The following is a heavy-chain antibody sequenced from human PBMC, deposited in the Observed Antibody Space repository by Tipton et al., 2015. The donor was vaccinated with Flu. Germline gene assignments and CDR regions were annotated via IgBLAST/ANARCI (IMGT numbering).Heavy chain of an antibody. CDR2: INHSGSP. CDR3: ARGSGFANASLYF. V-gene: IGHV4-34*01. CDR1: GGSFSGYY. J-gene: IGHJ4*01. D-gene: IGHD6-19*01. Sequence: TLSLTCAVYGGSFSGYYWSWIRQPPGKGLEWIGEINHSGSPNYNPSLKSRVTISVDKSKNQFSLKVPSLTAAYTAVYYCARGSGFANASLYFWGQEPWSPSPQ.